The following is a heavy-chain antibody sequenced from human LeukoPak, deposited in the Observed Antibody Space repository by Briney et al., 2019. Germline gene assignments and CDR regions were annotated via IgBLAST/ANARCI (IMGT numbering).Heavy chain of an antibody. Sequence: PGGSLRLSCAASGFTFSSYSMNWVRQAPGKGLEWVSSISSSSSYIYYADSVKGRFTISRDNAKNSLYLQMNSLRAEDTAVYYCAREAQLVGATTDWGQGTLVTVSS. CDR3: AREAQLVGATTD. D-gene: IGHD1-26*01. J-gene: IGHJ4*02. CDR2: ISSSSSYI. CDR1: GFTFSSYS. V-gene: IGHV3-21*01.